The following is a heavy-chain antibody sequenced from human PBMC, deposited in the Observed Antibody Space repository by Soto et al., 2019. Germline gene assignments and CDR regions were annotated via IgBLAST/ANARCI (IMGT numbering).Heavy chain of an antibody. CDR3: ARALSRRGHYYGSGSYYTG. V-gene: IGHV1-2*02. J-gene: IGHJ4*02. Sequence: ASVKVSCKASGYTFTGYYMHWVRQAPGQGLEWMGWINPNSGGTNYAQKFQGRVTMTRDTSISTAYMELGRLRSDDTAVYYCARALSRRGHYYGSGSYYTGWGQGTLVTVSS. CDR1: GYTFTGYY. D-gene: IGHD3-10*01. CDR2: INPNSGGT.